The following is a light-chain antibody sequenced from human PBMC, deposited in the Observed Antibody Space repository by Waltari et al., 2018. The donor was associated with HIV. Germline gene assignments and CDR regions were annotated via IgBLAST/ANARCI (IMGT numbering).Light chain of an antibody. Sequence: DIVMTQSPLSLPVTPGEPASISCRSSQSLLHSNGYNYLDWYLQKPGQSPQLLIYLGSNRASGVPDRVSGSGSGTDFTLKSSRVGAEDVGVYDCMQALQTPRTFGQGTKLEIK. J-gene: IGKJ2*01. CDR2: LGS. CDR1: QSLLHSNGYNY. V-gene: IGKV2-28*01. CDR3: MQALQTPRT.